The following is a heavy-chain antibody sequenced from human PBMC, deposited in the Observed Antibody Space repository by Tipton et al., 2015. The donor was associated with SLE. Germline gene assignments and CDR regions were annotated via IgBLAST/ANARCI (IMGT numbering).Heavy chain of an antibody. D-gene: IGHD3-3*01. CDR3: ARVSGVPALYYFVY. CDR2: IYYSGST. CDR1: GGSISSGGYY. Sequence: TLSLTCTVSGGSISSGGYYWSWLRQHPGKGLEWIGYIYYSGSTYYNPSLKSRVTISVDTSKNQFSLKLSSVTAADTAVYYCARVSGVPALYYFVYWGQGTLVTDSS. J-gene: IGHJ4*02. V-gene: IGHV4-31*03.